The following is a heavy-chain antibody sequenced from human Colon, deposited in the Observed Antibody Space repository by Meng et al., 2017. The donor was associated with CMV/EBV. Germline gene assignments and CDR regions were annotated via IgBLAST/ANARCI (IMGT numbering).Heavy chain of an antibody. CDR1: GFSVTISGLG. CDR3: AHRGDGDCVLDF. CDR2: LYWDDDK. D-gene: IGHD2-21*02. Sequence: QKPLKGSGPALVQSTPPPLPTCTSAGFSVTISGLGVGWIPPPKGQNLEWHAHLYWDDDKRYSLSLQIRLTINKYTSQYQVVFTMANIDAGDTGTYDCAHRGDGDCVLDFWGQGALVTVSS. V-gene: IGHV2-5*02. J-gene: IGHJ4*02.